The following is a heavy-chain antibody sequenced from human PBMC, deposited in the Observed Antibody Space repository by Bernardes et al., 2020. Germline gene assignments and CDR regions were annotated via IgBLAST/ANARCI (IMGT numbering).Heavy chain of an antibody. J-gene: IGHJ3*02. CDR2: IYYSGST. Sequence: SETLSLTCTVAGDSISSSSKYWGWLLQPPGKGLEWIGSIYYSGSTDYNPSLKSRVSISVDTSKNQFSLKLSSVTATDTAVYYCARHRGYSRSYDAFDIWGQGTMVTVS. CDR1: GDSISSSSKY. D-gene: IGHD6-6*01. V-gene: IGHV4-39*01. CDR3: ARHRGYSRSYDAFDI.